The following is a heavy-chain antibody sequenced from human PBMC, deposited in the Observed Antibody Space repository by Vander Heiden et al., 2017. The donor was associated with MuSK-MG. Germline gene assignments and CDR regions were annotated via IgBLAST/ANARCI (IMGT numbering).Heavy chain of an antibody. V-gene: IGHV1-69*04. D-gene: IGHD2-8*01. CDR3: ATEWR. Sequence: QVQLVQSGTEVKKPGSSVKVSCKASRETFSNFAITWVRQAPGQGLECMGRIIPILDRADSAQKFQGRVTITADKSTSTVYMILSSLRFEDTAIYYCATEWRWGQGTLVTVSS. CDR2: IIPILDRA. CDR1: RETFSNFA. J-gene: IGHJ4*02.